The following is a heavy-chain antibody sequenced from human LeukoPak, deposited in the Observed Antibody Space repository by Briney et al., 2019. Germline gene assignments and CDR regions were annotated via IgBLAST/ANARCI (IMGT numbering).Heavy chain of an antibody. Sequence: ASVKVSCKTSGYIFSRFGITWARQAPGEGLEWMGSISDNNGDTDYAERFQGRVTMTSDTSTSTAYMELRGLRSDDTAVYYCAMIPYCTTATCYYFDYWGQGTLVTVSS. D-gene: IGHD2-2*01. CDR1: GYIFSRFG. J-gene: IGHJ4*02. CDR2: ISDNNGDT. V-gene: IGHV1-18*04. CDR3: AMIPYCTTATCYYFDY.